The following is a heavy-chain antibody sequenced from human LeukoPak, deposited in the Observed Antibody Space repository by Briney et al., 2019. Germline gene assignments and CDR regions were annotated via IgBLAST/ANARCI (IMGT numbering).Heavy chain of an antibody. CDR2: MNPNSSNT. V-gene: IGHV1-8*01. Sequence: VASVKVSCTASGYTFTSYDINWVRQATGQGLEWMGWMNPNSSNTGYAQKFQGRVTMTKNTSITTAYMELSSLRSEDTAVYYCARALSWTTNSYYYMDYWRKGTTVTVSS. CDR1: GYTFTSYD. CDR3: ARALSWTTNSYYYMDY. J-gene: IGHJ6*03. D-gene: IGHD2-8*01.